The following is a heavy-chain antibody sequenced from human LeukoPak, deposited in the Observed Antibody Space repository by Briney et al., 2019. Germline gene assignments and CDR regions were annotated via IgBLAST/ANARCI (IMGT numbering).Heavy chain of an antibody. CDR3: AGKLPGGAYYFDL. CDR1: GFSFSNYD. V-gene: IGHV3-23*01. J-gene: IGHJ5*02. CDR2: ISDSGRYI. Sequence: GGSLRLSCAASGFSFSNYDMTWVRQAPGKGKEWVSFISDSGRYIFRADALAGRFTIYRDNSENTSYLQMNSLRAEDTATYFCAGKLPGGAYYFDLWGQGILVAVSA. D-gene: IGHD3-22*01.